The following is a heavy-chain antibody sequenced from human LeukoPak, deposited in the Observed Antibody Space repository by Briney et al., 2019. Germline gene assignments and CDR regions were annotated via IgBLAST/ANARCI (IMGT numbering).Heavy chain of an antibody. CDR3: ASSSIAARHPLDY. CDR1: GFTFSSYW. Sequence: PGGSLRLSCAASGFTFSSYWMHWVRQAPGKGLVWVSRINSDGSSTSYADSVKGRFTISRDNAKNTLYLQMNSLRAEDTAVYYCASSSIAARHPLDYWGQGTLVTVSS. V-gene: IGHV3-74*01. J-gene: IGHJ4*02. CDR2: INSDGSST. D-gene: IGHD6-6*01.